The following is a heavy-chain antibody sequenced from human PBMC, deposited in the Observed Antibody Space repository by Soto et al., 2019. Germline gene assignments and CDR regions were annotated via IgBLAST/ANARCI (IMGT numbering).Heavy chain of an antibody. CDR3: AKGGDYWSGFSPD. CDR1: GFTFSEYV. V-gene: IGHV3-23*01. CDR2: ISASGGSS. J-gene: IGHJ4*02. Sequence: WWSLRLSCSASGFTFSEYVMSWVRQAPGKGLEWVSGISASGGSSYDVDSVRGRFTISRDNSKNTLFLQMNSLTDEDTAVYYCAKGGDYWSGFSPDWGQGTLVTVSS. D-gene: IGHD3-3*01.